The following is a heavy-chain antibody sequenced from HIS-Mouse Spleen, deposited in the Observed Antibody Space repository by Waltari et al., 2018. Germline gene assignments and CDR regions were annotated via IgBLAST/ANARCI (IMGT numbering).Heavy chain of an antibody. CDR1: GGTFSSYA. CDR3: ARHPEIAAAVGAFDI. V-gene: IGHV1-69*04. CDR2: IIPILGIA. J-gene: IGHJ3*02. D-gene: IGHD6-13*01. Sequence: QVQLVQSGAEVKKPGSSVTVSCTASGGTFSSYAISWVRPAPGQGLEWMGRIIPILGIANYAQKFQGRVTITADKSTSTAYMELSSLRSEDTAVYYCARHPEIAAAVGAFDIWGQGTMVTVSS.